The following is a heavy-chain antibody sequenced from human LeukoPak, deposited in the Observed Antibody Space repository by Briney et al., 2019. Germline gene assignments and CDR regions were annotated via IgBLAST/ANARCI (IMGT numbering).Heavy chain of an antibody. CDR1: GYSISSGYY. J-gene: IGHJ4*02. CDR2: IYHSGST. V-gene: IGHV4-38-2*02. Sequence: SETLSLTCTVSGYSISSGYYWGWIRQPPGKGLEWIGSIYHSGSTYYNPSLKSRVTISVDTSKNQFSLNLSSVTAADTAVYYCVRQRVVGLYDPFDFWGQGTLVTVSS. D-gene: IGHD2-21*01. CDR3: VRQRVVGLYDPFDF.